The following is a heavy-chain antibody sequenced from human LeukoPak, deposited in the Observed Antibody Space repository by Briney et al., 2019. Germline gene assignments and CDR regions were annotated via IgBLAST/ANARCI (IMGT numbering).Heavy chain of an antibody. V-gene: IGHV3-15*01. Sequence: LGGSLRLSCAASGFTFSNAWMSWVRQAPGKGLEWVGRIKSKTDGGTTDYAAPVKGRFTISRDDSKNTLYLQMNSLKTEDTAVYYCTTQAHYCSGGSCYSKYYFDYWGQGTLVTVPS. J-gene: IGHJ4*02. CDR3: TTQAHYCSGGSCYSKYYFDY. CDR1: GFTFSNAW. CDR2: IKSKTDGGTT. D-gene: IGHD2-15*01.